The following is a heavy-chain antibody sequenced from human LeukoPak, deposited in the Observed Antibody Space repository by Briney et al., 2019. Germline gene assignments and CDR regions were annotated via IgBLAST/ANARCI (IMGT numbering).Heavy chain of an antibody. Sequence: GGSLRLSCVASGFTFYSYAMTWVRQAPGKGLEWVSAISGSGGSTYYEDSVKGRFTISRDNSKNTLYLQMNSLRAEDTAVYYCAKGVYSGSYSAFDIWGQGTMVTVSS. CDR3: AKGVYSGSYSAFDI. D-gene: IGHD1-26*01. CDR1: GFTFYSYA. V-gene: IGHV3-23*01. CDR2: ISGSGGST. J-gene: IGHJ3*02.